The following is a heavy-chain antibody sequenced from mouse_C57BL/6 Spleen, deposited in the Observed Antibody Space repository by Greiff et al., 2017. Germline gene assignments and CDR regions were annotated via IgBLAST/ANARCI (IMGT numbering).Heavy chain of an antibody. CDR1: GFSFNTYA. CDR2: IRSKSNNYAT. CDR3: VWYDYDGYAMDY. V-gene: IGHV10-1*01. D-gene: IGHD2-4*01. Sequence: EVQVVESGGGLVQPKGSLKLSCAASGFSFNTYAMNWVRQAPGKGLEWVARIRSKSNNYATYYADSVKDRFTISRDDSESMLYLQMNNLKTEDTAMYYCVWYDYDGYAMDYWGQGTSVTVSS. J-gene: IGHJ4*01.